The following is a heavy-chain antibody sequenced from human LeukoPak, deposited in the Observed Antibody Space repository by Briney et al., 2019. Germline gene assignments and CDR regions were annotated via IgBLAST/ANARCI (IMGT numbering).Heavy chain of an antibody. Sequence: GGSLRLSCAASGFTFSSCAMSWVRQAPGKGLEWVANIKQDGSEKYYVDSVKGRFTISRDNAKNSLYLQMNSLRAEDTAVYYCARVRYYYDSSGTYYFDYWGQGTLVTVSS. J-gene: IGHJ4*02. V-gene: IGHV3-7*03. CDR2: IKQDGSEK. CDR1: GFTFSSCA. D-gene: IGHD3-22*01. CDR3: ARVRYYYDSSGTYYFDY.